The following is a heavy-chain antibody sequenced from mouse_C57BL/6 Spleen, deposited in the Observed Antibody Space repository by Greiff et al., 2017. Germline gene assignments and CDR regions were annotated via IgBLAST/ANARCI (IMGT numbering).Heavy chain of an antibody. J-gene: IGHJ2*01. CDR1: GYTFTSYW. V-gene: IGHV1-7*01. CDR2: INPSSGYT. CDR3: ARSITTGVANIDY. Sequence: QVQLQQSGAELAKPGASVKLSCKASGYTFTSYWMHWVKQRPGQGLEWIGYINPSSGYTKYNQKFKDQATLTADQSSSTAYMQLSSLTYEDSALYYCARSITTGVANIDYRGQGTTLTVSS. D-gene: IGHD1-1*01.